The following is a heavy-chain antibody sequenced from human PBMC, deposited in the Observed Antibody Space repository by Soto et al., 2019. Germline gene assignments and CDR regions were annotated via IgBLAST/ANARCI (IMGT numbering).Heavy chain of an antibody. CDR2: ISYDGSNK. CDR1: GFTFSSYA. V-gene: IGHV3-30-3*01. J-gene: IGHJ6*02. CDR3: ARDSNGMDV. Sequence: QVQLVESGGGVVQPGRFLRLSCAASGFTFSSYAMHWVRQAPGKGLEWVAVISYDGSNKYYADSVKGRFTISRDNSKNTLYLQMNSLRAEDTAVYYCARDSNGMDVWGQGTTVTVSS.